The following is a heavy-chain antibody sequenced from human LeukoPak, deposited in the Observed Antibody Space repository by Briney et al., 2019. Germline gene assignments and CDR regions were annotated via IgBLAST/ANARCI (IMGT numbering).Heavy chain of an antibody. CDR1: GFTFSSYS. CDR2: ISSSSSYI. D-gene: IGHD2-15*01. V-gene: IGHV3-21*04. J-gene: IGHJ4*02. Sequence: PGGSLRLSCAASGFTFSSYSMNWVRQAPGKGLEWVSSISSSSSYIYYADSVKGRFTISRDNSKNTLYLQMNSLRAEDTAVYYCAKVIRQTASEIYYFDYWGQGTLVTVSS. CDR3: AKVIRQTASEIYYFDY.